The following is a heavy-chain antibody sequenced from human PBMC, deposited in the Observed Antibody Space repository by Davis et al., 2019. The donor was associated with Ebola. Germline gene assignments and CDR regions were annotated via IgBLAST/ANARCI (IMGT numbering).Heavy chain of an antibody. CDR2: ISYDGSNK. CDR1: AFSFTSSA. CDR3: AKRTILRD. D-gene: IGHD4-17*01. J-gene: IGHJ4*02. V-gene: IGHV3-30-3*01. Sequence: GGSLRLSCAASAFSFTSSAMHWVRQAPGKGLEWVAVISYDGSNKYYADSVKGRFTISRDNSKNTLYLQMNSLRAEDTAVYYCAKRTILRDWGQGTLVTVYS.